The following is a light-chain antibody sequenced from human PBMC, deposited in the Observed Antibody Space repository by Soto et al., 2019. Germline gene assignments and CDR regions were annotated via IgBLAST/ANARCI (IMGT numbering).Light chain of an antibody. CDR1: SSDVGGYRY. J-gene: IGLJ1*01. Sequence: QSALTQPASVSGSPGQSITISCTGTSSDVGGYRYVSWYQQHPGKAPKLMIYEVSNRPSGVSNRFSGSKSGNTASLTISGLQAEDEADYYCSSYTSNTIYVFGTGPKLTVL. CDR2: EVS. V-gene: IGLV2-14*01. CDR3: SSYTSNTIYV.